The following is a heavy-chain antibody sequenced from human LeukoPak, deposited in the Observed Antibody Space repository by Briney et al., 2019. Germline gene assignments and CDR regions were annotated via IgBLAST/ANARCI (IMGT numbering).Heavy chain of an antibody. Sequence: ASVKVSCKVSGYTLTELSMHWVRQAPGKGLEWMGGFDPEDGETIYAQKFQGRVIMTEDTSTDTAYMELSSLGSEDTAVYYCATRVLLWFGSPYYYMDVWGKGTTVTVSS. V-gene: IGHV1-24*01. CDR1: GYTLTELS. CDR2: FDPEDGET. D-gene: IGHD3-10*01. CDR3: ATRVLLWFGSPYYYMDV. J-gene: IGHJ6*03.